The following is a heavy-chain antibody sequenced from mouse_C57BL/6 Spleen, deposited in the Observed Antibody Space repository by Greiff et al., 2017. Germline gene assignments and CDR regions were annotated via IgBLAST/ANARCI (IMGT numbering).Heavy chain of an antibody. CDR3: AIYTSYDYEDAMDY. CDR1: GFTFTDYY. CDR2: IRNKANGYTT. D-gene: IGHD2-4*01. J-gene: IGHJ4*01. V-gene: IGHV7-3*01. Sequence: EVQLVESGGGLVQPGGSLSLSCAASGFTFTDYYMSWVRQPPGKALDWLGFIRNKANGYTTEYSASVKGRFTISRDNSQRILYLQMNALRAEDSATYYCAIYTSYDYEDAMDYWGQGTSVTVSS.